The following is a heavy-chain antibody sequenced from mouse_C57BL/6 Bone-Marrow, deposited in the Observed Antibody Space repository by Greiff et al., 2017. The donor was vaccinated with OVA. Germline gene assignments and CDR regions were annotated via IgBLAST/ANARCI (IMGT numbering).Heavy chain of an antibody. CDR3: ARRGIYYGNPFAY. CDR2: IYPRSGNT. CDR1: GYTFTSYG. D-gene: IGHD2-1*01. V-gene: IGHV1-81*01. J-gene: IGHJ3*01. Sequence: QVQLQQSGAELARPGASVKLSCKASGYTFTSYGLSWVKQRTGQGLEWIGEIYPRSGNTYYNEKFKGKATLTADKSSSTAYMELRSLTSEDSAVYFCARRGIYYGNPFAYWGQGTLVTVSA.